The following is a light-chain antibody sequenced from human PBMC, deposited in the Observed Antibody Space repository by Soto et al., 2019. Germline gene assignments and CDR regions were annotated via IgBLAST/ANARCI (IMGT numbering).Light chain of an antibody. CDR1: SSDVGAYNY. CDR3: SSYTSSSTPYV. J-gene: IGLJ1*01. CDR2: NVN. V-gene: IGLV2-14*01. Sequence: QSALTQPASVSGSPGQSITISCTGTSSDVGAYNYVSWYQQYPGKAPKLMIYNVNNRPSGVSNRFSGSKSGNTASLTISGLQAEDEADYYCSSYTSSSTPYVFGTGTKLTVL.